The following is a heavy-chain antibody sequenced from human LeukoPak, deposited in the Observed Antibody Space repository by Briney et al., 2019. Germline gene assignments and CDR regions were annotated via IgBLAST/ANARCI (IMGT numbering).Heavy chain of an antibody. CDR1: GVSVSSYY. Sequence: SETLSLTCTVSGVSVSSYYWSWIQQPPGKGLEWIGYINPSGTTDYNPSLKSRVTISVDTSKNQFSLRLISVTTADTAVYYCARIMGHFDFWGPGTLVTVSS. V-gene: IGHV4-59*02. CDR2: INPSGTT. D-gene: IGHD1-26*01. CDR3: ARIMGHFDF. J-gene: IGHJ4*02.